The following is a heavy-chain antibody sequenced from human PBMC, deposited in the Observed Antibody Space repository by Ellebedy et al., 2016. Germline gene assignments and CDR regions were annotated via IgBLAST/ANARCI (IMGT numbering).Heavy chain of an antibody. D-gene: IGHD3-16*01. V-gene: IGHV1-69*04. Sequence: ASVKVSYKASGGTFSSYAISWVRQAPGQGLEWMGRIIPILGIANYAQKFQGRVTITADKSTSTAYMELSSLRSEDTAVYYCARSAPGLGVAYWGQGTLVTVSS. CDR1: GGTFSSYA. J-gene: IGHJ4*02. CDR3: ARSAPGLGVAY. CDR2: IIPILGIA.